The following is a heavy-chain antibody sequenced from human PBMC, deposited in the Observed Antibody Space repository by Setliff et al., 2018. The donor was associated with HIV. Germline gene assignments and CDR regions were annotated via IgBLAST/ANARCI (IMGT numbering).Heavy chain of an antibody. V-gene: IGHV4-38-2*01. J-gene: IGHJ5*02. CDR1: GFSIKNDNW. Sequence: TSETLSLTCVVSGFSIKNDNWWNWIRQPPGKGLEWIGSTHYSGSSYYSPSLKSRVTISLDTSKNQFSLKLTSVTAADTAVYYCARGGTSSNWFGPWGQGTLVTVSS. CDR2: THYSGSS. D-gene: IGHD2-2*01. CDR3: ARGGTSSNWFGP.